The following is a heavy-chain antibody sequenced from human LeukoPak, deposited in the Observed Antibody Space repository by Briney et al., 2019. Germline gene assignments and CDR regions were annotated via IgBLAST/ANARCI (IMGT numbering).Heavy chain of an antibody. CDR2: IYYSGST. CDR1: GGSISSYY. CDR3: ARDRRYCSGGSCYSFGMDV. J-gene: IGHJ6*02. V-gene: IGHV4-59*01. Sequence: PSETLSLTCTVSGGSISSYYWSWIRQPPGKGLEWIGYIYYSGSTNYNPSLKSRVTISVDTSKNQFSLKLSSVTAADTAVYYCARDRRYCSGGSCYSFGMDVWGQGTTVTVSS. D-gene: IGHD2-15*01.